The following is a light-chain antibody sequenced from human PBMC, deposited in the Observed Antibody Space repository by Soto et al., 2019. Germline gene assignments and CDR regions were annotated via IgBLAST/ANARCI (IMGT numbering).Light chain of an antibody. CDR2: QAS. J-gene: IGKJ1*01. Sequence: DIQMTQSPSTLSASIGDRVTITCRTSQSISSRLAWYQQKPGKAPKLVIYQASSLESGVPSRFSGSGSGTEFTLTISSLQPDDFATYYCQQHNSYSPTFGQGTKVEIK. V-gene: IGKV1-5*03. CDR1: QSISSR. CDR3: QQHNSYSPT.